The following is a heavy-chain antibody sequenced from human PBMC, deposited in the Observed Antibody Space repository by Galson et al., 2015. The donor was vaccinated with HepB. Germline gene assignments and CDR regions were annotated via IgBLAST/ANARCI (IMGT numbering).Heavy chain of an antibody. J-gene: IGHJ4*02. D-gene: IGHD3-22*01. Sequence: ETLSLTCTVSGGSISSSSYYWGWIRQPPGKGLEWIGNIYYSGSTYYSPSLKSRVTISVDTSKNQFSLKLNSVTAADTAVYCCAALGGYYDYFFDYWGQGTLVTVSS. CDR2: IYYSGST. V-gene: IGHV4-39*01. CDR3: AALGGYYDYFFDY. CDR1: GGSISSSSYY.